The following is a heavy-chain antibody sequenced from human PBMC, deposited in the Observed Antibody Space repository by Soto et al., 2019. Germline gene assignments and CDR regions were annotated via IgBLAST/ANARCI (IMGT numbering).Heavy chain of an antibody. CDR1: GGSISTSSSTYY. CDR2: IYYTGNT. J-gene: IGHJ4*02. D-gene: IGHD3-22*01. V-gene: IGHV4-39*01. CDR3: ERHSIWLLLSDY. Sequence: SETLSLTCSVSGGSISTSSSTYYWGWIRQPPGKGLEWIGSIYYTGNTYYNPSLKSRVTISVDTSKNQFSLKLGSVTAADTAVYFCERHSIWLLLSDYWGQGNLVTVS.